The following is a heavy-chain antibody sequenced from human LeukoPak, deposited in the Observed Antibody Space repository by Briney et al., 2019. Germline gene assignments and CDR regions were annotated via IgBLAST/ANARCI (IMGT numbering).Heavy chain of an antibody. CDR3: AGGTGMDV. J-gene: IGHJ6*02. CDR2: IKQDGSEK. V-gene: IGHV3-7*05. CDR1: GVTFSSSW. Sequence: PGWSLRLSCAASGVTFSSSWMSWVRQAPGKGLEWVASIKQDGSEKYYVDFVKGRFSISRYNAKNPLYLQMNSLGADDTAVYYCAGGTGMDVWGQGTTVTVSS. D-gene: IGHD1-1*01.